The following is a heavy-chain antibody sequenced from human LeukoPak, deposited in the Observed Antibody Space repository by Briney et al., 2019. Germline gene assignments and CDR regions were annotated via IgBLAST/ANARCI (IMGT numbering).Heavy chain of an antibody. V-gene: IGHV1-2*02. CDR1: GYTFTGYF. J-gene: IGHJ4*02. CDR2: INPNSGGT. CDR3: AADPYYYDSSGYNFAH. D-gene: IGHD3-22*01. Sequence: ASVKVSCKASGYTFTGYFMHWVRQAPGQGLEWMGWINPNSGGTNYAQKFQERVTITRDMSTSTAYMELSSLRSEDTAVYYCAADPYYYDSSGYNFAHWGQGTLVTVSS.